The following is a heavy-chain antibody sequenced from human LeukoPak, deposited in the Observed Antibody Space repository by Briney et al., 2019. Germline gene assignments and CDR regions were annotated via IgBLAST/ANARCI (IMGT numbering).Heavy chain of an antibody. CDR3: ARDHSGYGSSWLRGFDY. V-gene: IGHV6-1*01. Sequence: SQTLSLTCAISGDSVSSNSAAWNWIRQSPSRGLEWLGRTYYRSKWYNDYAVSVKSRITINPDTSKNQFSLQLNSVTPGDTAVYYCARDHSGYGSSWLRGFDYWGQGTLVTVSS. CDR2: TYYRSKWYN. D-gene: IGHD6-13*01. J-gene: IGHJ4*02. CDR1: GDSVSSNSAA.